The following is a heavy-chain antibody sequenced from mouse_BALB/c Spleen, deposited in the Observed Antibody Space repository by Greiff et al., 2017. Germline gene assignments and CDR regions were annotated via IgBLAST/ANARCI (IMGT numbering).Heavy chain of an antibody. V-gene: IGHV1S29*02. CDR3: ARSGNYYGSSPWFAY. Sequence: EVQLVESGPELVKPGASVKISCKASGYTFTDYNMHWVKQSHGKSLEWIGYIYPYNGGTGYNQKFKSKATLTVDNSSSTAYMELRSLTSEDSAVYYCARSGNYYGSSPWFAYWGQGTLVTVSA. CDR2: IYPYNGGT. D-gene: IGHD1-1*01. J-gene: IGHJ3*01. CDR1: GYTFTDYN.